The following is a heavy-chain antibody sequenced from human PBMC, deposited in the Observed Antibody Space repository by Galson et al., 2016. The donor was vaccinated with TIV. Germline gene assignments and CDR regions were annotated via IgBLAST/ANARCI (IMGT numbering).Heavy chain of an antibody. CDR1: GGSLSDYY. CDR2: INHSGHT. Sequence: ETLSLTCAVYGGSLSDYYWSWIRQPPGKGLEWIGEINHSGHTHHNPSLKSRVTISLDTSKNQFSLTQTSVTAADTALFYCARVRRGNVGVVDATDAFDIWDQGTMVTVSS. D-gene: IGHD2-15*01. J-gene: IGHJ3*02. CDR3: ARVRRGNVGVVDATDAFDI. V-gene: IGHV4-34*01.